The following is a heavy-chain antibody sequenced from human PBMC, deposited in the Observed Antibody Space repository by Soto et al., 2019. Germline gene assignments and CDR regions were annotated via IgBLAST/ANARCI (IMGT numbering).Heavy chain of an antibody. D-gene: IGHD4-17*01. CDR1: GFTFSSYA. V-gene: IGHV3-23*01. CDR3: AKDRDYGDDAFEI. J-gene: IGHJ3*02. CDR2: ISGSGGST. Sequence: GGSLRLSCAASGFTFSSYAMSWVRQAPGKGLEWVSAISGSGGSTYYADYVKGRFTISRDNSKNTLYLQMNSLRAEDTAVYYCAKDRDYGDDAFEIWGQGTMVTVSS.